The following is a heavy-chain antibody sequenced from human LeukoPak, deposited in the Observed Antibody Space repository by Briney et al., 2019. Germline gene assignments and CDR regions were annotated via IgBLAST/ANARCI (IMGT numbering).Heavy chain of an antibody. D-gene: IGHD2-15*01. V-gene: IGHV4-39*07. J-gene: IGHJ5*02. CDR2: IYYTGSS. Sequence: PSETLSLTCSVSGGSIRSSDDYWGFVRQTPGKGLEWMGSIYYTGSSHYNPSLKSRATISVDTSKNQFSLKLTSVTAADTAVYYCASQRARYCSGGSCSNNWFDPWGQGTLVTVSS. CDR1: GGSIRSSDDY. CDR3: ASQRARYCSGGSCSNNWFDP.